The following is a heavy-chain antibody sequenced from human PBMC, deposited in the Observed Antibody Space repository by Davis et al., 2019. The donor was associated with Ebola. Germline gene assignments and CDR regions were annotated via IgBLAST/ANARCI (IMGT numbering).Heavy chain of an antibody. J-gene: IGHJ4*02. CDR2: INHSGST. CDR3: ARGRRYSGYDLDY. D-gene: IGHD5-12*01. CDR1: GGSFSGYY. Sequence: PSETLSLTCAVYGGSFSGYYWSWIRQPPGKGLEWIGEINHSGSTNYNPSLKSRVTISVDTSKNQFSLKLSSVTAADTAVYYCARGRRYSGYDLDYWGQGTLVTVSS. V-gene: IGHV4-34*01.